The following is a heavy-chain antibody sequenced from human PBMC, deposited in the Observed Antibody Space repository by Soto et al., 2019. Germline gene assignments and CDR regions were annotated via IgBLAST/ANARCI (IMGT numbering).Heavy chain of an antibody. CDR3: AKDKGDYDFWSGYYPQFDY. CDR1: GFTFSSYA. J-gene: IGHJ4*02. V-gene: IGHV3-23*01. Sequence: HPGGSLRLSCAASGFTFSSYAMSWVRQAPGKGLEWVSAISGSGGSTYYADSVKGRFTISRDNSKNTLYLQMNSLRAEDTAVYYCAKDKGDYDFWSGYYPQFDYWGQGTLVTVSS. D-gene: IGHD3-3*01. CDR2: ISGSGGST.